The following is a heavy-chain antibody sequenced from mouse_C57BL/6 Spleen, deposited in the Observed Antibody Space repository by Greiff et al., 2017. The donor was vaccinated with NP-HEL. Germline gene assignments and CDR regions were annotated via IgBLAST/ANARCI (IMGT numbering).Heavy chain of an antibody. CDR2: ISGGGGNT. J-gene: IGHJ4*01. V-gene: IGHV5-9*01. Sequence: DVKLQESGGGLVKPGGSLKLSCAASGFTFSSYTMSWVRQTPEKRLEWVATISGGGGNTYYPDSVKGRFTISRDNAKNTLYLQMSSLRSEDTALYYCARHLYGNELVYAMDYWGQGTSVTVSS. CDR3: ARHLYGNELVYAMDY. D-gene: IGHD2-1*01. CDR1: GFTFSSYT.